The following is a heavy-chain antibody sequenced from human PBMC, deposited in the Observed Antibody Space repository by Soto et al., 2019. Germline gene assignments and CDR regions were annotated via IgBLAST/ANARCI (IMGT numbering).Heavy chain of an antibody. CDR3: ARHRFNYYDDTVYYYFDY. CDR2: ISGHNGNT. CDR1: GYSFTSYG. Sequence: GASVKVSCKASGYSFTSYGISWVRQAPGQGPEWMGSISGHNGNTNHPQSLQGRVTMTTDTSRNTAYMELRSLRSDDMAVYYCARHRFNYYDDTVYYYFDYWGQGTLVTVSS. J-gene: IGHJ4*02. V-gene: IGHV1-18*03. D-gene: IGHD3-22*01.